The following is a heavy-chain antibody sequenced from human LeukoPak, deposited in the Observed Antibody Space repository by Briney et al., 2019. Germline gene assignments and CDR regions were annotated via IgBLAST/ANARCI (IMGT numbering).Heavy chain of an antibody. D-gene: IGHD6-13*01. V-gene: IGHV1-3*01. CDR3: ARDHGSSKEDDAFDI. J-gene: IGHJ3*02. CDR1: GYTFTSYA. Sequence: ASVKVSCKASGYTFTSYAMHWVRQAPGQRLEWIGWINAGSGNTKYSQNFQGRVTITSDTSASTAYMELSGLRSEDTAVYYCARDHGSSKEDDAFDIWGQGTMVIVSS. CDR2: INAGSGNT.